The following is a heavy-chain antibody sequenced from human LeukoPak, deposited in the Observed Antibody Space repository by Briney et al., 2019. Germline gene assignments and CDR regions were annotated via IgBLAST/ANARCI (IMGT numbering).Heavy chain of an antibody. CDR2: INHSGST. CDR1: GGSFSGYY. CDR3: ARDGRGAARHLRFDY. Sequence: SETLSLTCAVYGGSFSGYYWSWIRQPPGKGLEWIGEINHSGSTNYNPSLKSRVTISVDTSKNQFSLKLSSVTAADTAVYYCARDGRGAARHLRFDYWGQGTLVTVSS. D-gene: IGHD6-6*01. V-gene: IGHV4-34*01. J-gene: IGHJ4*02.